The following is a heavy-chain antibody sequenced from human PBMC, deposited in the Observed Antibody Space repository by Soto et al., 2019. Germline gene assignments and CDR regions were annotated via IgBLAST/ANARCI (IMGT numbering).Heavy chain of an antibody. D-gene: IGHD2-2*01. V-gene: IGHV4-34*01. CDR1: GGSFSGYY. CDR3: ARCLYDIVVVPAGILNYGIDV. Sequence: SETLSLTCAVYGGSFSGYYWSWIRQPPGKGLEWIGEINHSGSTNYNPSLKSRVTISVDTSKNQFSLKLSSVTAADTAVYYCARCLYDIVVVPAGILNYGIDVWGQGTTVTVSS. CDR2: INHSGST. J-gene: IGHJ6*02.